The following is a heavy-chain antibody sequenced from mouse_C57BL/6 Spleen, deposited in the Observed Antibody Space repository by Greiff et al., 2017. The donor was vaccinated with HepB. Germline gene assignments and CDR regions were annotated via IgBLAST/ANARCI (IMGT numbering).Heavy chain of an antibody. V-gene: IGHV5-9*01. CDR2: ISGGGGNT. J-gene: IGHJ1*03. CDR1: GFTFSSYT. Sequence: EVQGVESGGGLVKPGGSLKLSCAASGFTFSSYTMSWVRQTPEKRLEWVATISGGGGNTYYPDSVKGRFTISRDNAKNTLYLQMSSLRSEDTALYYCARPGRGGYFDVWGTGTTVTVSS. CDR3: ARPGRGGYFDV. D-gene: IGHD3-3*01.